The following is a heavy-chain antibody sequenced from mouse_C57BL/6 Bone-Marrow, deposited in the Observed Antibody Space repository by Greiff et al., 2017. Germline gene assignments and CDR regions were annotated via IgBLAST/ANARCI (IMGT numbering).Heavy chain of an antibody. CDR2: IYPGSGST. D-gene: IGHD4-1*01. CDR3: GRRELDWYCDV. V-gene: IGHV1-55*01. CDR1: GYTFTSYW. J-gene: IGHJ1*03. Sequence: QVQLQQPGAELVKPGASVKLSCKASGYTFTSYWITWVKQRPGQGLEWIGDIYPGSGSTNYNEKFKSKATLTVDTSSSTAYMQRSSLTSEDSAVYYCGRRELDWYCDVWGRGTTVTVSS.